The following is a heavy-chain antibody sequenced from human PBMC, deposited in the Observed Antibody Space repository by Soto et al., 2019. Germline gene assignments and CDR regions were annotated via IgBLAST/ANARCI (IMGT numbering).Heavy chain of an antibody. CDR1: GFTFSSYG. Sequence: GGSLRLSCAASGFTFSSYGMHWVRQAPGKGLEWVAVISYDGSNKYYADSVKGRFTISRDNSKNTLYLQMNSLRAEDTVVYYCAKGAGNYDFWSGNFDYWGQGTLVTVS. CDR3: AKGAGNYDFWSGNFDY. J-gene: IGHJ4*02. D-gene: IGHD3-3*01. V-gene: IGHV3-30*18. CDR2: ISYDGSNK.